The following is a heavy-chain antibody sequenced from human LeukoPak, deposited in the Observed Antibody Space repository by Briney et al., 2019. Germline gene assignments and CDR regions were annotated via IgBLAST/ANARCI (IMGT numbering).Heavy chain of an antibody. D-gene: IGHD3-10*01. J-gene: IGHJ4*02. Sequence: ASVKVSCKASGYTFTSYYIHWVRQAPGQGLEWMGRIIPIPGMANYAQKFQGRVTITADSSTSTAYMEVSSLRSEDTAVYYCARAVVVARGLMAYFDYWGQGTLVTVSS. CDR1: GYTFTSYY. CDR3: ARAVVVARGLMAYFDY. CDR2: IIPIPGMA. V-gene: IGHV1-69*04.